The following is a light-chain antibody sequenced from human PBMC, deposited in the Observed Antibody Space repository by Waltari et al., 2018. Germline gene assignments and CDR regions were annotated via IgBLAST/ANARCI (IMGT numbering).Light chain of an antibody. V-gene: IGLV1-47*01. J-gene: IGLJ1*01. CDR1: TSNVGKNH. CDR2: RNS. Sequence: QSVLTQAPSVSGNLGQSVAISCSGATSNVGKNHVYWYQQLPGTAPKLLIYRNSQRPSGVPDRFSASKSDTSASLTISGLRSEDEADYYCITWDDSLGGYYVFGTGTTVTVL. CDR3: ITWDDSLGGYYV.